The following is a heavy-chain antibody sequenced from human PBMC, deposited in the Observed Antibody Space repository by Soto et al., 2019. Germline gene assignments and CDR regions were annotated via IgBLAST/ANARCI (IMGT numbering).Heavy chain of an antibody. D-gene: IGHD4-17*01. CDR1: GYTFTNYA. J-gene: IGHJ4*02. CDR3: ARGPDYAGYFDY. V-gene: IGHV1-3*01. CDR2: INAGNGNT. Sequence: ASVKVSCKASGYTFTNYAMHWVRHAPGQRLEWMGWINAGNGNTKYSQKFQGRVTITRDTSASTAYMELSSLRSEDTAVYYCARGPDYAGYFDYWGQGTLVTVSS.